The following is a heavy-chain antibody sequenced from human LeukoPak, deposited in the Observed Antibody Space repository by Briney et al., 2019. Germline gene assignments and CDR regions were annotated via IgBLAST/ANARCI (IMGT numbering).Heavy chain of an antibody. CDR1: GGTFSSYA. V-gene: IGHV1-69*01. D-gene: IGHD3-22*01. CDR3: ASFGGYDSGGPPDY. Sequence: SVKVSCKASGGTFSSYAISWVRQAPGQGLEWMGGIIPIFGTANYAQKFQGRVTITADESTSTAYMELSSLRSEDTAVYYCASFGGYDSGGPPDYWGQGTLVTVSS. J-gene: IGHJ4*02. CDR2: IIPIFGTA.